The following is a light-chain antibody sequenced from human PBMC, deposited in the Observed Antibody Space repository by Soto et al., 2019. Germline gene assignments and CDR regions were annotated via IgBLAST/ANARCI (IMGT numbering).Light chain of an antibody. CDR2: DNN. Sequence: QSVLTQPPSVSAAPGQKVTISCSGSSSNIGNNYVSWYQHLPGTAPKLLIYDNNKRPSGIPDRFSGSQSGTSATLGITGLQTGDEADYYCGTWDNSLSAVFGGGTQLTVL. CDR3: GTWDNSLSAV. V-gene: IGLV1-51*01. J-gene: IGLJ2*01. CDR1: SSNIGNNY.